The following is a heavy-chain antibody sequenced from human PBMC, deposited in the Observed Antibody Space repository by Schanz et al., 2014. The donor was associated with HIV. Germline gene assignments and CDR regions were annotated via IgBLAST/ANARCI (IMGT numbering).Heavy chain of an antibody. CDR2: INWDGGIT. Sequence: EVQLVESGGGLIQPGGSLRLSCAASGFTVSSNYMSWVRQAPGKGLEWVSGINWDGGITGYADSVKGRFTISRDNGKNSLYLQMNGLRVDDTALYYCAKDIGRDVGYGLDVWGQGTTVTVSS. CDR3: AKDIGRDVGYGLDV. V-gene: IGHV3-20*04. CDR1: GFTVSSNY. D-gene: IGHD1-26*01. J-gene: IGHJ6*02.